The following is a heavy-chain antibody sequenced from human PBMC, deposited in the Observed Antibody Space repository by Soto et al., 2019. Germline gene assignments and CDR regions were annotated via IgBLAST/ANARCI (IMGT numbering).Heavy chain of an antibody. CDR3: GKGRSYYYYYGLDV. V-gene: IGHV3-23*01. Sequence: GSLRLSCAASGFTFSSCAMGWVRQAPGKGLEWVSDIIDSGRDTYYADAVKGRFTISRDNSKSTLYLQMNSLRAEDTAVYYCGKGRSYYYYYGLDVWGQGTTVIVSS. J-gene: IGHJ6*02. CDR2: IIDSGRDT. D-gene: IGHD1-26*01. CDR1: GFTFSSCA.